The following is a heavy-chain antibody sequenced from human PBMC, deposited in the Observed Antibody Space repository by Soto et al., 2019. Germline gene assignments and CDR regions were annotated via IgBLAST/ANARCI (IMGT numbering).Heavy chain of an antibody. J-gene: IGHJ4*02. CDR3: ARAAAARPAAWY. D-gene: IGHD6-6*01. Sequence: QVQLVESGGGLVKPGGSLRLSCAASGFTFGDYYMSWIRQAPGKGLEWVSYISSSGSSTYYVDSVRGRFTISRDNAKNSLYRKRDTRGAGDTAVYYCARAAAARPAAWYGGQGTLVTVSS. CDR1: GFTFGDYY. CDR2: ISSSGSST. V-gene: IGHV3-11*01.